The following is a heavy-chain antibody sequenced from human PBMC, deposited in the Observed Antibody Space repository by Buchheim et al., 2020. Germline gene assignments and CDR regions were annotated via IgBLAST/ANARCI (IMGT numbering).Heavy chain of an antibody. CDR1: GGSISSSNW. J-gene: IGHJ2*01. D-gene: IGHD3-22*01. Sequence: QVQLQESGPGLVKPSGTLSLTCAVSGGSISSSNWWSWVRQPPGKGLEWIGEIYHSGSTNYNPSLKSRVTISVDKSKNKFSLKLSSVTAADTAVYYCATSGAAYYDSSGYYWDWYFDLWGRGTL. CDR3: ATSGAAYYDSSGYYWDWYFDL. CDR2: IYHSGST. V-gene: IGHV4-4*02.